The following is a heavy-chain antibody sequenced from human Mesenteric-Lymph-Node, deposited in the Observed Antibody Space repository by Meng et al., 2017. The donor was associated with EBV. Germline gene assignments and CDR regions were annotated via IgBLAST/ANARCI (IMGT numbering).Heavy chain of an antibody. CDR1: GLTFSNYG. J-gene: IGHJ4*02. V-gene: IGHV3-23*01. CDR3: ARVTTGSYSRFDF. CDR2: IGGSGGST. Sequence: VQLLEAWGGLVQPGGSLGLSCAASGLTFSNYGMTWVRQAPGKGLEWVASIGGSGGSTDHADSVKGRFTVSRDNSKNTLFLQMNSLRADDTALYYCARVTTGSYSRFDFWGQGTLVTVSS. D-gene: IGHD1-26*01.